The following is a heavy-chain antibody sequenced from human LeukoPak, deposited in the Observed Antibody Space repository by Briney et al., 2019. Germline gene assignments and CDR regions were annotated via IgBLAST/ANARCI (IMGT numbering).Heavy chain of an antibody. Sequence: SVKVSCKASGGTFSSYAISWVRQAPGQGLEWMGGIIPIFGTANYAQKFQGRVAITTDESTSTAYMELSSLRSEDTAVYYCAREDYYCSGGSCYLSALYYYMDVWGKGTTVTVSS. V-gene: IGHV1-69*05. CDR3: AREDYYCSGGSCYLSALYYYMDV. CDR2: IIPIFGTA. CDR1: GGTFSSYA. J-gene: IGHJ6*03. D-gene: IGHD2-15*01.